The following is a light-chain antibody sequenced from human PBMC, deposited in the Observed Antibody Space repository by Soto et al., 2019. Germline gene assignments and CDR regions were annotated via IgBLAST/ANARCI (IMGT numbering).Light chain of an antibody. J-gene: IGKJ5*01. CDR2: DAS. CDR3: QQRSNWPIT. V-gene: IGKV3-11*01. Sequence: EIVLTQSPATLSLSPGERATLSCRASQSVSTYLAWYQQKPGQAPRLLISDASNRATGIPARFSGSGSGTDFTLTISSLEPEDFAVYSCQQRSNWPITCGQGTRLEIK. CDR1: QSVSTY.